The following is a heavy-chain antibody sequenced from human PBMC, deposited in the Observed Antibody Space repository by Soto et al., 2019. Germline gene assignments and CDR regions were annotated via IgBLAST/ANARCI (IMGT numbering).Heavy chain of an antibody. D-gene: IGHD2-2*01. V-gene: IGHV3-23*01. CDR2: ISASGIDT. Sequence: EVQLLESGGGLVQPGGSLRLSCAASGFTFSRYAMSWVRQAPGKGLEWVSAISASGIDTYYADSGEGRFTISRNKSNNTLYFQINSMRAEDTAVYYCATTHAILYYYGMDVWGQGTTVTVSS. CDR3: ATTHAILYYYGMDV. J-gene: IGHJ6*02. CDR1: GFTFSRYA.